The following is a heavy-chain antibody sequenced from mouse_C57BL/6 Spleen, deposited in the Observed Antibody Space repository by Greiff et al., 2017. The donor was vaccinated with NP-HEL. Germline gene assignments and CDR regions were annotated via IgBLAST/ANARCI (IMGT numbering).Heavy chain of an antibody. CDR3: TSEDSYGRRYLEG. D-gene: IGHD1-1*01. CDR2: FYPGVGVT. Sequence: QVQLQQSGPELVKPGASVKISCKASGYAFSSSWMNWVKLRPGKGLAWIGRFYPGVGVTNYNGKFKGKATLTADKSSSTAYMQLSSLTSDDSVVYYFTSEDSYGRRYLEGWGKGTTVNVVS. CDR1: GYAFSSSW. V-gene: IGHV1-82*01. J-gene: IGHJ1*03.